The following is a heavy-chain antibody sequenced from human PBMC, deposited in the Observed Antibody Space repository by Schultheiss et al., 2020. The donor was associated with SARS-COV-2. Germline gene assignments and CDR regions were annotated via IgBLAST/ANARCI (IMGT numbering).Heavy chain of an antibody. Sequence: GGSLRLSCAASGFTVSSNYMSWVRQAPGKGLEWVSVIYSGGSTYYADSVKGRFTISRDNAKNSLFLQMNSLRAEDTAVYYCARDWGGSSPGDYWGQGALVTVSS. V-gene: IGHV3-66*01. J-gene: IGHJ4*02. D-gene: IGHD6-6*01. CDR3: ARDWGGSSPGDY. CDR2: IYSGGST. CDR1: GFTVSSNY.